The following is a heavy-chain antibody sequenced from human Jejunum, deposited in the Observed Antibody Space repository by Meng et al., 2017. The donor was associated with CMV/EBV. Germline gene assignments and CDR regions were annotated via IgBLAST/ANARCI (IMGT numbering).Heavy chain of an antibody. J-gene: IGHJ6*02. CDR3: ARNQLLWYYGMDV. CDR2: INHGGST. Sequence: VDGGSVSGYDCRWSRQHPGKRLEWIGEINHGGSTNYNTSLKSRVTISVDASKNQFSLKLSSVTAADTAIYYCARNQLLWYYGMDVWGQGTTVTVSS. CDR1: GGSVSGYD. V-gene: IGHV4-34*01. D-gene: IGHD2-2*01.